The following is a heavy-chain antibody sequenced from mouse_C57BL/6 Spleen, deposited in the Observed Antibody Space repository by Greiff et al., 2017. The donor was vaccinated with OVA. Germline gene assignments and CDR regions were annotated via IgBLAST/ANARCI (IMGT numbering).Heavy chain of an antibody. D-gene: IGHD2-5*01. Sequence: EVQLQQSGAELVRPGASVKLSCTASGFNIKDDYMHWVKQRPEQGLEWIGWIDPENGDTEYASKFQGKATITADTSSNTAYLQLSSLTSEDTAGYYCTTPYSNFAWFAYWGQGTLVTVSA. V-gene: IGHV14-4*01. J-gene: IGHJ3*01. CDR3: TTPYSNFAWFAY. CDR1: GFNIKDDY. CDR2: IDPENGDT.